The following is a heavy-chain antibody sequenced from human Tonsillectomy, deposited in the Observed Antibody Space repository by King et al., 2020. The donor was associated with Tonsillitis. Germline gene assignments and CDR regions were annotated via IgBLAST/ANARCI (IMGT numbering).Heavy chain of an antibody. CDR3: LVGLGRTNGDH. Sequence: VQLVESGGGWVQPGGSLRLSCVAYVFSFSDGRMKWSIQAAGKGLECVVRIKRKSTGGTKDYAAPVKGRFTISRDDSKSTVYLQMSSLKTEDTAIYYCLVGLGRTNGDHWGQGTLVTVSS. D-gene: IGHD2-21*01. J-gene: IGHJ4*02. V-gene: IGHV3-15*01. CDR2: IKRKSTGGTK. CDR1: VFSFSDGR.